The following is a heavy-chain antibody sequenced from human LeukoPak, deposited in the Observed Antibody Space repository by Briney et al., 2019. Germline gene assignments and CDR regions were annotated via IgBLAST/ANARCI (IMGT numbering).Heavy chain of an antibody. CDR2: INPSGGST. Sequence: ASVKVSCKASGYTFTSYYMHWVRQAPGQGLEWMGLINPSGGSTTYAQKCQGRVTMTRDTSTSTVYMELSSLRPEDTAMYYCTSGTVQRYWGQGTLVTVSS. V-gene: IGHV1-46*01. CDR3: TSGTVQRY. D-gene: IGHD2-8*02. CDR1: GYTFTSYY. J-gene: IGHJ4*02.